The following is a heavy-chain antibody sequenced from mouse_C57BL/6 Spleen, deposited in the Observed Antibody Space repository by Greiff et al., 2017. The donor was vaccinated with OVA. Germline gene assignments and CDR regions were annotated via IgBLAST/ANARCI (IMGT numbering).Heavy chain of an antibody. V-gene: IGHV1-62-2*01. CDR3: ARHEAPYGSSYEYYFDY. Sequence: QVQLQQSGAELVKPGASVKLSCKASGYTFTEYTIHWVKQRSGQGLEWIGWFYPGSGSIKYNEKFKDKATVTADKSSSTVYIELSRLTSEDSAVYFCARHEAPYGSSYEYYFDYWGQGTTLTVSS. CDR2: FYPGSGSI. J-gene: IGHJ2*01. CDR1: GYTFTEYT. D-gene: IGHD1-1*01.